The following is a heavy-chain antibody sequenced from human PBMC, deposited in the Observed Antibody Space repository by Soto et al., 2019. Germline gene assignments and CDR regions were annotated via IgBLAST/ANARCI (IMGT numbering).Heavy chain of an antibody. CDR2: INPDTGGT. V-gene: IGHV1-2*02. J-gene: IGHJ4*02. CDR1: GYAFSEYY. Sequence: QVQLVQSGAEVKRPGASVKVSCKASGYAFSEYYIHWVRQAPGQGLEWMGWINPDTGGTHYAQRFQGRVTMTTDTSTGTTYMELGSLRSDDTAVYYCATHSTDNSAYDYWGQGTLVTVSS. CDR3: ATHSTDNSAYDY. D-gene: IGHD3-22*01.